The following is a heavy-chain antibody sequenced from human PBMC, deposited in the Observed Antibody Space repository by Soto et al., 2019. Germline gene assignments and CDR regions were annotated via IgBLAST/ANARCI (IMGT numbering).Heavy chain of an antibody. CDR3: ARVQMLYGISKIAGWSDS. J-gene: IGHJ5*01. D-gene: IGHD2-2*02. Sequence: GGSLRLSCTASGLTFSNYGMTWVRQSPGKGLEWVSTIGGSGITTYYADSVKGRFTISRDNSGNTLNLQMNSLRADDTAVYHCARVQMLYGISKIAGWSDSWGQGTLVTVSS. V-gene: IGHV3-23*01. CDR1: GLTFSNYG. CDR2: IGGSGITT.